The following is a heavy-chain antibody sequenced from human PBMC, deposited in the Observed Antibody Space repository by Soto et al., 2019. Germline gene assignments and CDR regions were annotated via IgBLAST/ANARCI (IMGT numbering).Heavy chain of an antibody. V-gene: IGHV3-30-3*01. CDR3: ARVSGYCTNISCGPPSYDYFAVDV. CDR1: GFTFSSYT. Sequence: GGSLRLSCAASGFTFSSYTMYWVRQAPGKGLEWVAVTSYDGSNKFYADSVKGRFTISRDNSKNTLFLQMNILRGEDTAVYYCARVSGYCTNISCGPPSYDYFAVDVWAEGTTVTVSS. CDR2: TSYDGSNK. D-gene: IGHD2-2*01. J-gene: IGHJ6*04.